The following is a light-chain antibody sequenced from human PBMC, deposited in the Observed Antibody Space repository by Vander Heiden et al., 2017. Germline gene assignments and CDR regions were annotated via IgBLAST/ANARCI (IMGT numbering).Light chain of an antibody. Sequence: QSVLTLPRSVSGSPGQSVTISCTGTSSDVGGYNYVSWYQQHPGKAPKLMIYDVTKRPSGVPDRFSGSKSGNTASLTISGLQADDEADYYCCSFAGSPYVFGSGTEVTVL. CDR3: CSFAGSPYV. V-gene: IGLV2-11*01. CDR1: SSDVGGYNY. CDR2: DVT. J-gene: IGLJ1*01.